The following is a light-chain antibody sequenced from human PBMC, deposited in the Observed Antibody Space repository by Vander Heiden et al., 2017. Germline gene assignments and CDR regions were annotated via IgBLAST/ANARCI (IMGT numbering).Light chain of an antibody. CDR1: HSISSY. V-gene: IGKV1-39*01. J-gene: IGKJ1*01. Sequence: DIRMTQSLSSLSASVGDRVTITCRASHSISSYFKWYQQKPGKAPKLLIYAASSLQSGVPSRFSGSGSGTDFTLTISSLQPEDFATYYCQRGDSTPQAFGQGTKVEIK. CDR2: AAS. CDR3: QRGDSTPQA.